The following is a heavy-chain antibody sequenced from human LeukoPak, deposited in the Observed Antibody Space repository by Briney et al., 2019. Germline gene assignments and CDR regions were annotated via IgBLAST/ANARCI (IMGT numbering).Heavy chain of an antibody. CDR1: GFTFSNYW. D-gene: IGHD2-2*01. CDR3: KVLTVPDVIQVYGMDV. Sequence: PGGSLRLSCVASGFTFSNYWMTGVRQARGKGVEGVANINRDGSEKYYVESLKRRFTISRDNAEKSLYLQMNSLKVEDTAVYYCKVLTVPDVIQVYGMDVWGQGTTVTVSS. J-gene: IGHJ6*02. V-gene: IGHV3-7*01. CDR2: INRDGSEK.